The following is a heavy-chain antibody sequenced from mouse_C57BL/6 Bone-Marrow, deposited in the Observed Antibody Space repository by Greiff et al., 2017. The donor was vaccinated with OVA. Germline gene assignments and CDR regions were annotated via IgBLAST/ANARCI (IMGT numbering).Heavy chain of an antibody. V-gene: IGHV5-4*01. CDR2: ISDGGSYT. J-gene: IGHJ3*01. CDR3: ARDHYGEAY. CDR1: GFTFSSYA. D-gene: IGHD1-1*01. Sequence: EVHLVESGGGLVKPGGSLKLSCAASGFTFSSYAMSWVRQTPEKRLEWVATISDGGSYTYYPDNVKGRFTISRDNAKNNLYLQMSHLKSEDTAMYYCARDHYGEAYWGQGTLVTVSA.